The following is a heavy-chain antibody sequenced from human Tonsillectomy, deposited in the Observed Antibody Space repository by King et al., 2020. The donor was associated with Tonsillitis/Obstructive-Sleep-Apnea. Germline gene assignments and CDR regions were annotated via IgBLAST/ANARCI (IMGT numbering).Heavy chain of an antibody. J-gene: IGHJ5*02. Sequence: DVQLVESGGGLVQPGGSLRLSCAASRFTFSSYWMSWVRQAPGKGLEWVANIKQDGSEKYYVDSVKGRFTISRDNAKNSLYLQMNSGRAEDTAVYYCARLANWHFNWFDPWGQGTLVTVSS. CDR3: ARLANWHFNWFDP. CDR2: IKQDGSEK. V-gene: IGHV3-7*01. CDR1: RFTFSSYW. D-gene: IGHD1-1*01.